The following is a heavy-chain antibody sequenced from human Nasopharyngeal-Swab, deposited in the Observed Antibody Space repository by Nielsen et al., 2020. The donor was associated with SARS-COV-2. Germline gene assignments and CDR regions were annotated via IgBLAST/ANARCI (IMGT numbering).Heavy chain of an antibody. Sequence: GKSLKLSCAASGFTFSSYAMHWVRQAPGKGLEWVAVISYDGSNKYYADSVKGRFTISRDNSKNTLYLQMNSLRAEDTAVYYCVKLDGYNDYWGQGTLVTVFS. J-gene: IGHJ4*02. CDR3: VKLDGYNDY. CDR1: GFTFSSYA. V-gene: IGHV3-30-3*02. CDR2: ISYDGSNK. D-gene: IGHD5-24*01.